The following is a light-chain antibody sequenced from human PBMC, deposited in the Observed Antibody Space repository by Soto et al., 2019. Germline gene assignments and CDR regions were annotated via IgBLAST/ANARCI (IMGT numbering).Light chain of an antibody. CDR3: QQGHNWPLT. V-gene: IGKV3-15*01. J-gene: IGKJ2*01. CDR2: GAS. Sequence: EIVMTQSPATLSLSPGERAALSCRASQSINSELAWDQQKPGQPPRRLIYGASTRATGVPARFTGSESASEFTLTISGLQSEDFAVYYCQQGHNWPLTFGQGTRLEI. CDR1: QSINSE.